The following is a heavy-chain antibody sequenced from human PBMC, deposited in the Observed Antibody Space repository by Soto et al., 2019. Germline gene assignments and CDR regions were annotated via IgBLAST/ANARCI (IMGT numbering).Heavy chain of an antibody. V-gene: IGHV3-23*01. CDR2: ISGSGGST. CDR3: ANFDRNAYSGGWYYLDF. J-gene: IGHJ6*02. D-gene: IGHD6-19*01. Sequence: GGSLRLSCAASGFTFSSYAMSWVRQAPGKGLEWVSAISGSGGSTYYADSVKGRFTISRDNSKNTLYLQMNSLKAEDTAVYYFANFDRNAYSGGWYYLDFWGRGTTVTVSS. CDR1: GFTFSSYA.